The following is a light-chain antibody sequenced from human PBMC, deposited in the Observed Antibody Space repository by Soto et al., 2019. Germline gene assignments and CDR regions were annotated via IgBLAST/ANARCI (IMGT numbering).Light chain of an antibody. Sequence: EILMTQSPASLSVSPGETATLSCRASQRLNTDPAWYQQKPGQAPRLLLYGASTRATGISTRFSGGGSGTEFTLTISGLQSEDSAVYYCQQYKSWPPITFGQGTRLEIK. J-gene: IGKJ5*01. CDR3: QQYKSWPPIT. V-gene: IGKV3-15*01. CDR1: QRLNTD. CDR2: GAS.